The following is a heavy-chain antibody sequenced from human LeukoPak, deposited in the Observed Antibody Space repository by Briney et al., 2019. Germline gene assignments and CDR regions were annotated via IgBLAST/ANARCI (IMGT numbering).Heavy chain of an antibody. CDR1: GGSISSSNW. D-gene: IGHD6-13*01. CDR2: IYHSGST. CDR3: AREIAAAAHDAFDI. J-gene: IGHJ3*02. Sequence: SETLSLTCAVSGGSISSSNWWSWVRQPPGKGLEWIGEIYHSGSTNYNPSLKSRVTISVDTSKNQFSLKLSSVTAADTAVYYCAREIAAAAHDAFDIWGQGTMVTVSS. V-gene: IGHV4-4*02.